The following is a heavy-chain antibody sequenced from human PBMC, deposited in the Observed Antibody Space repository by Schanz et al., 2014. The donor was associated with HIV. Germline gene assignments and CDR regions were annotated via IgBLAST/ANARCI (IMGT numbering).Heavy chain of an antibody. CDR2: IKSDGSST. D-gene: IGHD7-27*01. CDR3: ASLETGATYYYYYYMDV. V-gene: IGHV3-74*02. CDR1: GFTFNKYG. J-gene: IGHJ6*02. Sequence: EVQLLESGGGLVQPGGSLRLSCAASGFTFNKYGMTWVRQVPGKGLECVSRIKSDGSSTSYADSVKGRFTISRDNAKNTLYLQMNSLRAEDTAVYYCASLETGATYYYYYYMDVWGQGTTVTVSS.